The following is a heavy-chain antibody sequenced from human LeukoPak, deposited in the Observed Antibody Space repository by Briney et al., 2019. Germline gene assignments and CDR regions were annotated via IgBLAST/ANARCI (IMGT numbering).Heavy chain of an antibody. CDR1: GFIFSDYE. J-gene: IGHJ4*02. V-gene: IGHV3-48*03. CDR2: ISSSGSTI. D-gene: IGHD3-9*01. CDR3: ARLEDYDILTGFDY. Sequence: GRSLRLSCAASGFIFSDYEMNWVRQAPGKGLEWVSYISSSGSTIYYADSVKGRFTISRDNAKNSLYLQMNSLRAEDMALYYCARLEDYDILTGFDYWGQGTLVTVSS.